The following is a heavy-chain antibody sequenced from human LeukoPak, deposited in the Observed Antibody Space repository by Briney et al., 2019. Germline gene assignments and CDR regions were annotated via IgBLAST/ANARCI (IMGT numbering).Heavy chain of an antibody. V-gene: IGHV4-59*01. CDR1: GGSISNY. Sequence: SETLSLTCTVSGGSISNYWSWIRQPPGKGLEWIGYIYYSGSTNYNPSLKSRVTISVDTSKNQFSLKLSSVTAADTAVYYCAGNIGYSYGYLWGQGTLVTVSS. J-gene: IGHJ4*02. CDR3: AGNIGYSYGYL. CDR2: IYYSGST. D-gene: IGHD5-18*01.